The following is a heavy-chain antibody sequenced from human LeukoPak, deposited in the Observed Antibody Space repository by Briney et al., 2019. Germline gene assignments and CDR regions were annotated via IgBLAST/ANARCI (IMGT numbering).Heavy chain of an antibody. J-gene: IGHJ3*02. D-gene: IGHD3-22*01. V-gene: IGHV4-59*04. CDR2: IYYSGST. CDR1: GFTFSSYE. Sequence: LRLSCAASGFTFSSYEMNWIRQPPGKGLEWIGSIYYSGSTYYNPSLKSRVTISVDTPKNQFSLKLSSVTAADTAVYYCAGAVVVIEAFDIWGQGTMVTVSS. CDR3: AGAVVVIEAFDI.